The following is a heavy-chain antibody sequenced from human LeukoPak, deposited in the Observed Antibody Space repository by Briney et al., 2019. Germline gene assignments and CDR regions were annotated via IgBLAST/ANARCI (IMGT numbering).Heavy chain of an antibody. CDR1: GYTFTGYY. Sequence: ASVKVSCKASGYTFTGYYMHWVRQAPGQGLEWMGWINPNSGGTNHAQKFQGRVTMTRDTSISTAYMELCRLRSDDTAVYYCARDRPLDADDYYGFYYFDYWGQGTLVTVYS. CDR3: ARDRPLDADDYYGFYYFDY. CDR2: INPNSGGT. J-gene: IGHJ4*02. V-gene: IGHV1-2*02. D-gene: IGHD3-10*01.